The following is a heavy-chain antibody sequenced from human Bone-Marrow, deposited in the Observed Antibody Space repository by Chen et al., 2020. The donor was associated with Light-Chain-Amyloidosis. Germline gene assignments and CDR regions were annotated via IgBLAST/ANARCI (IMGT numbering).Heavy chain of an antibody. V-gene: IGHV4-34*01. CDR2: INHSGST. CDR1: GGSFSGYY. CDR3: ARGYYYDSSGYYYDY. D-gene: IGHD3-22*01. Sequence: QVQLQQWGAGLLKPSETLSLTCAVYGGSFSGYYWSWIRQPPGKGLEWIGEINHSGSTNYNPSRKSRVTISVDTSKNQFSLKLSSVTAADTAVYYCARGYYYDSSGYYYDYWGQGTLVTVSS. J-gene: IGHJ4*02.